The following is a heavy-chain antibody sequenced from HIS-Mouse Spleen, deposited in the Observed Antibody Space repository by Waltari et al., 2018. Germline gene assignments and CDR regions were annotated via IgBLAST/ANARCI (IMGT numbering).Heavy chain of an antibody. CDR1: GYTFPSYD. V-gene: IGHV1-8*01. CDR3: ARGLEGITGTRAFDI. J-gene: IGHJ3*02. D-gene: IGHD1-7*01. CDR2: MNPNSGNT. Sequence: QVQLVQSGAEVKKPGASVKVSCKASGYTFPSYDLNWLLQPTGQGLEWMGWMNPNSGNTGYAQKFQGRVTMTRNTSISTAYMELSSLRSEDTAVYYCARGLEGITGTRAFDIWGQGTMVTVSS.